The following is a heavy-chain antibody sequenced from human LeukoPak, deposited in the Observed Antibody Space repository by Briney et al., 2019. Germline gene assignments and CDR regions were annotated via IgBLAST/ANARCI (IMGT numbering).Heavy chain of an antibody. CDR3: ARDPYYFESSGLHDVFGI. D-gene: IGHD3-22*01. V-gene: IGHV4-4*07. Sequence: SETLSLTCTVSGGSISSYYVNWIRQPAGRGLEWIGRIFTSETTNYNPSLKSRVTMSVDRSKNQFSLNLSSVTAADTAVYYCARDPYYFESSGLHDVFGIWGQGTMVTVSS. J-gene: IGHJ3*02. CDR2: IFTSETT. CDR1: GGSISSYY.